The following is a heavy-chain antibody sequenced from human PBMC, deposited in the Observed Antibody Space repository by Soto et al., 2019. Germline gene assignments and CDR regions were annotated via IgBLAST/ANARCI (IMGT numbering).Heavy chain of an antibody. CDR1: GGSISSYY. CDR2: IYYSGST. V-gene: IGHV4-59*08. Sequence: SETLSFTCTVSGGSISSYYWSWIRQPPGKGLEWIGYIYYSGSTYYNPSLKSRVTISVDTSKNQFSLKLSSVTAADTAVYYCARPSGSYLFYFDYWGQGTLVTVSS. CDR3: ARPSGSYLFYFDY. D-gene: IGHD1-26*01. J-gene: IGHJ4*02.